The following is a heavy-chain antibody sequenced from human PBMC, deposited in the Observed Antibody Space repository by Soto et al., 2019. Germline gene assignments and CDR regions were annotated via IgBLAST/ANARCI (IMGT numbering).Heavy chain of an antibody. Sequence: PWWSLRLSCSASVFTCSSYAMSWFRQAPGKGLEWVSVIGGSGGSTYYADSVKGRFTVSRDNSKKTMSLQMNSLRAEDTAVYYCAKVSGDSGGYYGDRIDYWGQGTLVTVSS. CDR2: IGGSGGST. J-gene: IGHJ4*02. CDR3: AKVSGDSGGYYGDRIDY. V-gene: IGHV3-23*01. D-gene: IGHD3-22*01. CDR1: VFTCSSYA.